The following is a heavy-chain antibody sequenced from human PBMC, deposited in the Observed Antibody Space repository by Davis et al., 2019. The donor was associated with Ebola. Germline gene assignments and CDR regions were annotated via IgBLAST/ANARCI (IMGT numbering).Heavy chain of an antibody. J-gene: IGHJ6*02. V-gene: IGHV3-30*18. D-gene: IGHD3-10*01. Sequence: GGSLRLSCAASGFTFSDYYMSWIRQAPGKGLEWVAVISYDGSNKYYADSVKGRFTISRDNSKNTLYLQMNSLRAEDTAVYYCAKYGYYGSGSYWGGLDYYYYGMDVWGQGTTVTVSS. CDR3: AKYGYYGSGSYWGGLDYYYYGMDV. CDR1: GFTFSDYY. CDR2: ISYDGSNK.